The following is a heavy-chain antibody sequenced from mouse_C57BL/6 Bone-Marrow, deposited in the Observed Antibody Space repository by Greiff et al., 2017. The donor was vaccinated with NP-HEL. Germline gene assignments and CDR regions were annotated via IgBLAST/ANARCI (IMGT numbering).Heavy chain of an antibody. V-gene: IGHV5-6*01. J-gene: IGHJ2*01. CDR3: ARRVGFDY. Sequence: EVQLMESGGDLVKPGGSLKLSCAASGFTFSSYGMSWVRQTPDKRLEWVATISSGGSYTYYPDSVKGRFTISRDNAKNPLYLQMSSLKSEDTARYYCARRVGFDYWGQGTTLTVSS. CDR2: ISSGGSYT. CDR1: GFTFSSYG.